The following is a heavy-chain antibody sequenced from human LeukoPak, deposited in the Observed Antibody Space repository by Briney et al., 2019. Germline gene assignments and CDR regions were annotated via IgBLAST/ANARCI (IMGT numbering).Heavy chain of an antibody. CDR2: IYYSGST. CDR3: ARVFRSRRRKWELQNTGYYYYMDV. CDR1: GGSISSSSYY. V-gene: IGHV4-39*01. D-gene: IGHD1-26*01. J-gene: IGHJ6*03. Sequence: SETLSLTCTVSGGSISSSSYYWGWIRQPPGKGLEWIGSIYYSGSTYYNPSLKSRVTISVDTSKNQFSLKLRSVTAADTAVYYCARVFRSRRRKWELQNTGYYYYMDVWGKGTTVTVSS.